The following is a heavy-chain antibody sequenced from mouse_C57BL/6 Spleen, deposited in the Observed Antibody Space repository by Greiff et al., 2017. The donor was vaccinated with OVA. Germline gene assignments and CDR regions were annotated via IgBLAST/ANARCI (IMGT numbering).Heavy chain of an antibody. J-gene: IGHJ4*01. CDR2: ISGGGGNT. Sequence: EVQLQESGGGLVKPGGSLKLSCAASGFTFSSYTMSWVRQTPEKRLEWVATISGGGGNTYYPDSVKGRFTISRDNAKNTLYLQMSSLRSEDTALYYCARGEYDYDGDYYAMDYWGQGTSVTVSS. CDR1: GFTFSSYT. V-gene: IGHV5-9*01. CDR3: ARGEYDYDGDYYAMDY. D-gene: IGHD2-4*01.